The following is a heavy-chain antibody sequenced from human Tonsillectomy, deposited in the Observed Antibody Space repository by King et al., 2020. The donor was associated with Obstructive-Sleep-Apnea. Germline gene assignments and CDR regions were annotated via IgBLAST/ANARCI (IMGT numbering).Heavy chain of an antibody. Sequence: VQLVESGGGLVQPGRSLRLSCSASGFTLVDHAMNWIRQAPGKGLEWVGFIRSKAYGETTLYAASVKGRFTISRDDSKSIAYLQMNSLKAEDTDVYYCSRGGVWNDGLLDYWGQGTLVTVSS. J-gene: IGHJ4*02. CDR1: GFTLVDHA. CDR3: SRGGVWNDGLLDY. V-gene: IGHV3-49*03. D-gene: IGHD1-1*01. CDR2: IRSKAYGETT.